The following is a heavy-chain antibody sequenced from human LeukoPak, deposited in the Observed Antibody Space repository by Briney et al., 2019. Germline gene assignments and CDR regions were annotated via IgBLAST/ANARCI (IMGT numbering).Heavy chain of an antibody. V-gene: IGHV1-69*04. D-gene: IGHD6-19*01. CDR2: IIPILGIA. CDR3: ARSRVAMAGFDY. CDR1: GGTFSSYA. Sequence: GTSVKVSCKASGGTFSSYAMSWVRQAPGQGLEWMGRIIPILGIANYAQKFQGRVTITADKSTSTAYMELSSLRSEDTAVYYCARSRVAMAGFDYWGQGTLVTVSS. J-gene: IGHJ4*02.